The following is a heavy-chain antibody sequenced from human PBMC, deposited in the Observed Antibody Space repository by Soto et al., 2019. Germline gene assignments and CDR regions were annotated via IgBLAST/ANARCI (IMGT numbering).Heavy chain of an antibody. CDR2: IKSKSDGGTT. CDR3: TTAWGYYAFWAGCCTPDY. J-gene: IGHJ4*02. V-gene: IGHV3-15*01. D-gene: IGHD3-16*01. CDR1: GFTFRNAW. Sequence: GGARGLSCRGSGFTFRNAWMSWGREGPGKGVEVGGRIKSKSDGGTTAYAAPVNGRFTILRDDSTNTLYLQMNRLKNEDTALYDYTTAWGYYAFWAGCCTPDYWGQGTLVNLSS.